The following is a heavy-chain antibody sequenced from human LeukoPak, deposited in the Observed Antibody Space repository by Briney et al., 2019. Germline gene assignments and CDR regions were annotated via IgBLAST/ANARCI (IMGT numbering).Heavy chain of an antibody. D-gene: IGHD3-10*01. V-gene: IGHV4-34*01. CDR1: GGSFSGYY. J-gene: IGHJ5*02. Sequence: SETLSHTCAVYGGSFSGYYWSWIRQPPGKGLEWIGEINHSGSTNYNPSLKSRVTISVDTSKNQFSLKLSSVTAADTAVYYCARWRANYYGSGSSNPWGQGTLVTVSS. CDR3: ARWRANYYGSGSSNP. CDR2: INHSGST.